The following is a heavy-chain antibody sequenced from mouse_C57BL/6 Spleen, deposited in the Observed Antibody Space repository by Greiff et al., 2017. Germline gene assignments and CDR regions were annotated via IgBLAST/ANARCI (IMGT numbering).Heavy chain of an antibody. CDR1: GFTFSNYW. CDR3: TAGVYFDY. CDR2: IRLKSDNYAT. J-gene: IGHJ2*01. V-gene: IGHV6-3*01. Sequence: EVKLEESGGGLVQPGGSMKLSCVASGFTFSNYWMNWVRQSPEKGLEWVAQIRLKSDNYATHYAESVKGRFTISRDDSKSSVYLQMNNLRAEDTGIYYCTAGVYFDYWGQGTTRTVSS.